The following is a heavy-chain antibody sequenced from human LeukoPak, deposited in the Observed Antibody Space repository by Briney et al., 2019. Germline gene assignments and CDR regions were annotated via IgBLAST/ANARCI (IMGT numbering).Heavy chain of an antibody. CDR3: ARESGYGGQQDAFDI. J-gene: IGHJ3*02. CDR1: GGSISSYY. CDR2: IYYSGST. D-gene: IGHD4-23*01. V-gene: IGHV4-59*01. Sequence: PSETLSLTCTVSGGSISSYYWSWIRQPPGKGLEWIGYIYYSGSTNYNPSLKSRVTISVDTSKNQFSLKLSSVTAADTAVYYCARESGYGGQQDAFDIWGQGTMVTVSS.